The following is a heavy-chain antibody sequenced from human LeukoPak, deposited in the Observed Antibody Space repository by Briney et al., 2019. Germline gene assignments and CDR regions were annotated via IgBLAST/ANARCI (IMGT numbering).Heavy chain of an antibody. Sequence: PSETLSLTCTVSGGSISSYYWSWIRQPPGKGLEWIGYIYYSGSTNYNPSLKSRVPISVDTSKNQLSLTMSSLTAADTGVYYCARGRWYYYGSGSYEGEYYFDYWGQGTLVTVSS. CDR1: GGSISSYY. V-gene: IGHV4-59*08. J-gene: IGHJ4*02. CDR3: ARGRWYYYGSGSYEGEYYFDY. CDR2: IYYSGST. D-gene: IGHD3-10*01.